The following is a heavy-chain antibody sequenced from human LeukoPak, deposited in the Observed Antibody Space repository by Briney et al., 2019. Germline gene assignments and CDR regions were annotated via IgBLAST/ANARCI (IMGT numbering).Heavy chain of an antibody. D-gene: IGHD4-17*01. Sequence: SETLSLTCTVSRGSINSPHWWTWVRQSPGKGLEWVGEISHTENTYYNPSLMTRLAMSLDKSRNQFSLRLSSVTAADTAVYYCASRTAGALDGCDVWGQGTVVTVSS. J-gene: IGHJ3*01. V-gene: IGHV4-4*02. CDR2: ISHTENT. CDR1: RGSINSPHW. CDR3: ASRTAGALDGCDV.